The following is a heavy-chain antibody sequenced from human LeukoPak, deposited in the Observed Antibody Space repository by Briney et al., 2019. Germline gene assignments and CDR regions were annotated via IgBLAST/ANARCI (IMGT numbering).Heavy chain of an antibody. CDR1: GFTFSSYG. CDR3: TRRYNYDSSGYYYVRDAFDI. V-gene: IGHV3-49*04. Sequence: GGSLRLSCAASGFTFSSYGMSWVRQAPGKGLEWVGFIRSKAYGGTTKNAASVKGRFTISRDDSRSIAYLQMNSLKTEDTAVYYCTRRYNYDSSGYYYVRDAFDIWGQGTMVTVSS. CDR2: IRSKAYGGTT. D-gene: IGHD3-22*01. J-gene: IGHJ3*02.